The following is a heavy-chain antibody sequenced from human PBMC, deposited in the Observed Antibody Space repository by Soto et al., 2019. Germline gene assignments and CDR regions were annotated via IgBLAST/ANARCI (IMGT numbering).Heavy chain of an antibody. V-gene: IGHV4-30-2*01. D-gene: IGHD3-10*01. J-gene: IGHJ4*02. CDR1: GGSISSGGCY. CDR3: ARENNVLPGGYFDY. Sequence: SETLSLTCTVSGGSISSGGCYWSWIRQHPGKGLEWIGYIYHSGSTYYNPSLKSRVTISVDRSKNQFSLKLSSVTAADTAVYYCARENNVLPGGYFDYWGQGTLVTVSS. CDR2: IYHSGST.